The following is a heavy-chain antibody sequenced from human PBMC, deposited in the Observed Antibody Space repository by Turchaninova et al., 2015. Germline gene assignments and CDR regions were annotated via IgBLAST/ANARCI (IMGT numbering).Heavy chain of an antibody. CDR3: ARDSQRGRFDP. J-gene: IGHJ5*02. CDR1: GFTFSSSW. V-gene: IGHV3-74*01. D-gene: IGHD1-1*01. Sequence: EVQLVGSGGGLFHAGGAVRRPCAAAGFTFSSSWMHWGRQATGKGLVWVARIMSEGGAATNADSVKGRFTVSRDNAKNTLYLQMNSLRAEDTAVYYCARDSQRGRFDPWGQGTLVTVSS. CDR2: IMSEGGAA.